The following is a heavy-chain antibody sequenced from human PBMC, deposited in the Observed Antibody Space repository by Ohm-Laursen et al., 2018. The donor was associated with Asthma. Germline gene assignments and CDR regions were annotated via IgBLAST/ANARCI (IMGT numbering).Heavy chain of an antibody. CDR1: GFTFSAYG. D-gene: IGHD2-2*01. CDR2: ISHDGNYI. CDR3: TTYRSTENFDY. Sequence: SLRLSCSASGFTFSAYGMHWVRQAPGKGLEWVAAISHDGNYINYEDSVKSRFTISRDNSKNTLYVKMNSLRAEDTAVYYCTTYRSTENFDYWGQGTLVTVSS. J-gene: IGHJ4*02. V-gene: IGHV3-30*03.